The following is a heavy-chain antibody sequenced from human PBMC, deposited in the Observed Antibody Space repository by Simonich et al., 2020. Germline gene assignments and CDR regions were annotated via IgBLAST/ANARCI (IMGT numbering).Heavy chain of an antibody. J-gene: IGHJ6*03. CDR2: RNTNSGGT. CDR3: ARGGVQYYYYYMDV. CDR1: GYTFTGYY. D-gene: IGHD3-3*01. V-gene: IGHV1-2*06. Sequence: QVQLVQSGAEVKKPGASVKVSCKASGYTFTGYYMHWVRQAPGQGLEEMGRRNTNSGGTNYAQKFQGRVTMTRDTSISTAYMELSRLRSDDTAVYYCARGGVQYYYYYMDVWGKGTTVTVSS.